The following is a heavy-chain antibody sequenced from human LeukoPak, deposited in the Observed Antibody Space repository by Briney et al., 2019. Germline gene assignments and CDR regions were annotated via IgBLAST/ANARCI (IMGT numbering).Heavy chain of an antibody. D-gene: IGHD3-22*01. CDR1: GGSMNNYY. V-gene: IGHV4-59*01. CDR3: ARGRGDSKGTSFDF. CDR2: IYHTGSA. Sequence: SETLSLTCSVPGGSMNNYYWSWIRQSPGKGLEWVGYIYHTGSATYKPSLKSRVTLSLDTSKNQFSLRLNPVTAADTAVYYCARGRGDSKGTSFDFWGQGTLVTVSS. J-gene: IGHJ4*02.